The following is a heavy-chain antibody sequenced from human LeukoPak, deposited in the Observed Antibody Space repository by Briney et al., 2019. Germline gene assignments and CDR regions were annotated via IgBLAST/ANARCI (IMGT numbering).Heavy chain of an antibody. CDR2: FDPEDGEA. V-gene: IGHV1-24*01. J-gene: IGHJ3*02. CDR1: GYTLTELS. Sequence: ASVKVSCKVSGYTLTELSMHWVRQAPGKGLEWMGGFDPEDGEAIYAQKFQGRVTMTEDTSTDTAYMELSSLRSEDTAVYYCATDLTLTWKAFDIWGQGTMVTVSS. CDR3: ATDLTLTWKAFDI. D-gene: IGHD4/OR15-4a*01.